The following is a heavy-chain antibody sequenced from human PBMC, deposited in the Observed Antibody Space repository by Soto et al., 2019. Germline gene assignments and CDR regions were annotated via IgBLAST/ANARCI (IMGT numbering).Heavy chain of an antibody. CDR2: IIPIFGTA. Sequence: GASVKVSCKASGGTFSSYAISWVRQAPGQGLEWMGGIIPIFGTANYAQKFQGRVTITADKSTSTAYMELSSLRSEDTAVYYCARASRYCSGGSCYSGDYYYYGMDVWGQGTTVTVSS. D-gene: IGHD2-15*01. J-gene: IGHJ6*02. CDR3: ARASRYCSGGSCYSGDYYYYGMDV. CDR1: GGTFSSYA. V-gene: IGHV1-69*06.